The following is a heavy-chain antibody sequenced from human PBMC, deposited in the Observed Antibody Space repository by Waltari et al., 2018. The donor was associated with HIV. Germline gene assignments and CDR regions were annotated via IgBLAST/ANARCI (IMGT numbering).Heavy chain of an antibody. V-gene: IGHV4-59*01. CDR1: GGSISNYY. Sequence: QVQLQESGPGLVKPSETLSLTCPVPGGSISNYYWSWIRQPPGKGLEWIGYIFYSGTTNYNPSLKSRVTISIDASKNQFSLNLTSVTAADTALYYCARGGVNWNYDYWGQGTLVTVSS. CDR3: ARGGVNWNYDY. D-gene: IGHD1-7*01. CDR2: IFYSGTT. J-gene: IGHJ4*02.